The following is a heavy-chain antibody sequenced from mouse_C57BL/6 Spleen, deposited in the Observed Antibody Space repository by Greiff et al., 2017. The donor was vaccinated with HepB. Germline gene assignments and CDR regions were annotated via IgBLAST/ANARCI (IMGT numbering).Heavy chain of an antibody. CDR3: TTYPSYYSNHEGFAY. CDR1: GFNIKDYY. CDR2: IDPEDGDT. V-gene: IGHV14-1*01. J-gene: IGHJ3*01. D-gene: IGHD2-5*01. Sequence: VQLKESGAELVRPGASVKLSCTASGFNIKDYYMHWVKQRPEQGLEWIGRIDPEDGDTEYAPKFQGKATMTADTSSNTAYLQLSSLTSEDTAVYYCTTYPSYYSNHEGFAYWGQGTLVTVSA.